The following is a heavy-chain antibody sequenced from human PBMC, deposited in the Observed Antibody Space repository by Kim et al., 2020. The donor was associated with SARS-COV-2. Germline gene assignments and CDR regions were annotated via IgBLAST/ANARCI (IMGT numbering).Heavy chain of an antibody. D-gene: IGHD3-10*01. CDR2: ISYDGSNK. V-gene: IGHV3-30-3*01. Sequence: GESLRLSCAASGFTFSSYAMHWVRQAPGKGLEWVAVISYDGSNKYYADSVKGRFTISRDNSKNTLYLQMNSLRAEDTAVYHCARDPWSRLRGVIYSYYGM. J-gene: IGHJ6*01. CDR1: GFTFSSYA. CDR3: ARDPWSRLRGVIYSYYGM.